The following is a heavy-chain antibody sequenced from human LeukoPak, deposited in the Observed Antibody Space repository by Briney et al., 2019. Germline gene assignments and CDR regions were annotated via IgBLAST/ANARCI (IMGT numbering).Heavy chain of an antibody. D-gene: IGHD2-2*01. J-gene: IGHJ4*02. Sequence: GGSLRLSCAASGFSFNMFPMHWVRQAPGKGLEWVAVISYDGSNKYYADSVKGRFTISRDNSKNTLYLQMNSLRAEDTAVYYCARLLTAASFDYWGQGTLVTVSS. V-gene: IGHV3-30-3*01. CDR1: GFSFNMFP. CDR3: ARLLTAASFDY. CDR2: ISYDGSNK.